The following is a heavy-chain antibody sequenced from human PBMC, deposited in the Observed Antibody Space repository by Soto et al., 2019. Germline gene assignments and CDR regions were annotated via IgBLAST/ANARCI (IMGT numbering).Heavy chain of an antibody. CDR1: GFTVSNHY. CDR2: IYSGGYT. V-gene: IGHV3-53*01. CDR3: ATRRGGGGY. J-gene: IGHJ4*02. Sequence: EVQLVESGGGLIQPGGSLRLSCAVSGFTVSNHYMSWVRQAPGKGLEGVSVIYSGGYTAYGDSVKGRFTISRDNSKNTPYLPKNRLGAGAPAVFYWATRRGGGGYGGQGTLVTVSS. D-gene: IGHD3-10*01.